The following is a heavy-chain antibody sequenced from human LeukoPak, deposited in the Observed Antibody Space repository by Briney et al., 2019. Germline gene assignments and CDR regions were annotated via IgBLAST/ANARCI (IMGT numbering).Heavy chain of an antibody. CDR2: IYYSGST. V-gene: IGHV4-59*08. Sequence: SETLSLTCTVSGGSISSYYWSWIRQPPGKGLEWIGYIYYSGSTNYNPSLKSRVTISVDTSKNQFSLKLSSVTAADTAVYYCARHRDSGSYFFWETVRSLGGHFDYWGQGTLVTVSS. CDR3: ARHRDSGSYFFWETVRSLGGHFDY. CDR1: GGSISSYY. D-gene: IGHD1-26*01. J-gene: IGHJ4*02.